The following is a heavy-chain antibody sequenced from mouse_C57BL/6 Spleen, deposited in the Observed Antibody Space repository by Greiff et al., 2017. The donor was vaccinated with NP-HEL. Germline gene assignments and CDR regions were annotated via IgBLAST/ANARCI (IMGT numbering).Heavy chain of an antibody. V-gene: IGHV1-26*01. CDR3: AINYYGSSYAMDY. CDR1: GYTFTDYY. CDR2: INPNNGGT. Sequence: EVQLQQSGPELVKPGASVKISCKASGYTFTDYYMNWVKQSHGKSLEWIGDINPNNGGTSYNQKFKGKATLTVDKSSSTAYMELRSLTSEDSAVYYCAINYYGSSYAMDYWAQGTSVTVSS. J-gene: IGHJ4*01. D-gene: IGHD1-1*01.